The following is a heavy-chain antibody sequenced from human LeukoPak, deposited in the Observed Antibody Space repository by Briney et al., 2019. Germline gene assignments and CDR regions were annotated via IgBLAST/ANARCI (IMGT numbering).Heavy chain of an antibody. Sequence: PSETLSLTCAVYGGSFSGYYWGWIRQPPGKGLEWIGSIYHSGSTYYNPSLKSRVTISVDASKNQFSLKLSSVTAADTAVYYCARPNQYGSGSYWSYFDYWGLGTLVTVSS. V-gene: IGHV4-34*01. D-gene: IGHD3-10*01. J-gene: IGHJ4*02. CDR3: ARPNQYGSGSYWSYFDY. CDR1: GGSFSGYY. CDR2: IYHSGST.